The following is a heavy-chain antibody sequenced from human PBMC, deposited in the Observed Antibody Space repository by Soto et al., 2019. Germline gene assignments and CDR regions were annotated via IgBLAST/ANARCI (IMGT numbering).Heavy chain of an antibody. D-gene: IGHD2-21*02. CDR1: GGSFSGFY. CDR2: INHSGTI. J-gene: IGHJ6*02. V-gene: IGHV4-34*01. Sequence: PSETLSLTCAVSGGSFSGFYWTWIRQPPGEGLEWIGEINHSGTINFNPSLRSRLTISLDSSKKHFSLKLTSLTAADAAVYYCARADRTLVTSYGLGGWGQGTTVTVSS. CDR3: ARADRTLVTSYGLGG.